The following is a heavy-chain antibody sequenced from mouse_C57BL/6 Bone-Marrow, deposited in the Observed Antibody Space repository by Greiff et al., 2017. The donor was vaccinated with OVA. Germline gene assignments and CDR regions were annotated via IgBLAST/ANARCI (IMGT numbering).Heavy chain of an antibody. CDR2: ISSGGSYT. Sequence: EVQGVESGGDLVKPGGSLKLSCAASGFTFSSYGMSWVRQTPDKRLEWVATISSGGSYTYYPDSVKGRFTISRDNAKNTLYLQMSSLKSEDTAMYYWARHRYSNHRFDYWGQGTTLTVSS. J-gene: IGHJ2*01. CDR1: GFTFSSYG. V-gene: IGHV5-6*01. CDR3: ARHRYSNHRFDY. D-gene: IGHD2-5*01.